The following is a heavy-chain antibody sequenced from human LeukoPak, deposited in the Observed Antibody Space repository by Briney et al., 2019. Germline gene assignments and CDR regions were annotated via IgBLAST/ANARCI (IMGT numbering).Heavy chain of an antibody. J-gene: IGHJ4*01. CDR2: IYYSGST. CDR3: ARAKPKNMVRGLIMRRESRYYFDY. CDR1: DDSITMYY. D-gene: IGHD3-10*01. Sequence: PSETLSLTCTVSDDSITMYYWSWIRQPPGKGLEWIGYIYYSGSTNYNPSLKSRVTISVDTSKNQFSLKLSSVTAADTAVYYCARAKPKNMVRGLIMRRESRYYFDYWGHGTLVTVSS. V-gene: IGHV4-59*12.